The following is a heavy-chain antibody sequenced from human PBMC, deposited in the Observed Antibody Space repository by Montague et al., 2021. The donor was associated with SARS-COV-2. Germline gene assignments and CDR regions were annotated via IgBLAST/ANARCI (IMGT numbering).Heavy chain of an antibody. V-gene: IGHV2-5*02. CDR2: IYWDDDK. CDR1: GFSLSTSGVG. CDR3: AHRRSDWYGPDFDH. J-gene: IGHJ4*03. D-gene: IGHD6-19*01. Sequence: PALVKPTQTLTLTCTFSGFSLSTSGVGVGWIRQPPGKALEWLALIYWDDDKCYSPSLKSRLTITKDTSKNQVVLTVTNMDPVDTATYYCAHRRSDWYGPDFDHGGQGTLVTVSS.